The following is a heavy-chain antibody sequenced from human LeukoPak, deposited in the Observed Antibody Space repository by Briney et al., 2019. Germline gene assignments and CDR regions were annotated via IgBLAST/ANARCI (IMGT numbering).Heavy chain of an antibody. CDR3: AKDQGEYYFDY. J-gene: IGHJ4*02. V-gene: IGHV3-30*18. CDR2: ISYDGSNK. D-gene: IGHD2/OR15-2a*01. Sequence: PGGSLRLSCAASGFAFSSYGMHWVRQAPGKGLEWVAVISYDGSNKYYADSVKGRFTIPRDNSKNALYLQMNSLRAEDTAVYYCAKDQGEYYFDYWGQGTLVTVSS. CDR1: GFAFSSYG.